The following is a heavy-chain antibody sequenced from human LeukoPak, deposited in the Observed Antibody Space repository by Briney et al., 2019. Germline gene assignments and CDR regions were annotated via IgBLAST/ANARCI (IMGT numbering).Heavy chain of an antibody. CDR1: GYTFTGYY. Sequence: ASVKVSCKASGYTFTGYYIHWVRQAPGQGLEWMGWIKTNSGDTNYAQKFQGRVTMTADTSTDTVYMELSSLRSEDTAVYYCATEGKMVRGVYTDYWGQGTLVTVSS. CDR2: IKTNSGDT. J-gene: IGHJ4*02. D-gene: IGHD3-10*01. V-gene: IGHV1-2*02. CDR3: ATEGKMVRGVYTDY.